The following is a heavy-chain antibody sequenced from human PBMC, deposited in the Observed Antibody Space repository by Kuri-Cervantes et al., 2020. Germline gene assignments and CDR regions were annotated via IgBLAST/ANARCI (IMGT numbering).Heavy chain of an antibody. J-gene: IGHJ5*02. CDR2: IYYSGST. CDR1: GASVSSGSYY. CDR3: AHELRGLNNWFDP. Sequence: SETLSLTCTVSGASVSSGSYYWSWIRQPPGKGLEWIGYIYYSGSTYYNPSLKSRVTISVDTSKNQFSLKLSSVTAADTAVYYCAHELRGLNNWFDPWGQGTLVTVSS. D-gene: IGHD4-17*01. V-gene: IGHV4-61*01.